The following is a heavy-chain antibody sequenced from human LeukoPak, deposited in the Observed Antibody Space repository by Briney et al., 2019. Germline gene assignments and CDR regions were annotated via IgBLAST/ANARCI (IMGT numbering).Heavy chain of an antibody. CDR1: GFTFSGSA. V-gene: IGHV3-73*01. CDR2: IRSKANSYAS. Sequence: GGSLRLSCVASGFTFSGSAMHWVRQASGEGLEWVGRIRSKANSYASAYAASVKGWLTISRDDSKNTAYQQMNSLKTEDTAVYYCTRPGIAVAGSDYWGQGTLVTVSS. D-gene: IGHD6-19*01. CDR3: TRPGIAVAGSDY. J-gene: IGHJ4*02.